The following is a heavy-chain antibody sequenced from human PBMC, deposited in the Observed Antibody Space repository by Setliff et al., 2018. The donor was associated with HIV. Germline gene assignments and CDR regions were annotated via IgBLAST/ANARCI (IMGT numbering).Heavy chain of an antibody. D-gene: IGHD5-18*01. V-gene: IGHV4-61*10. CDR3: ARGSRGYSYAYYYYYMDV. Sequence: ETLSLTCTVPGGSITTGSYYRSWIRQPAGQGLEWIGYIYYSGSTNYNPSLKSRVTISVDTSKNQFSLKLSSVTAADTAVYYCARGSRGYSYAYYYYYMDVWGKGTTVTVSS. CDR1: GGSITTGSYY. CDR2: IYYSGST. J-gene: IGHJ6*03.